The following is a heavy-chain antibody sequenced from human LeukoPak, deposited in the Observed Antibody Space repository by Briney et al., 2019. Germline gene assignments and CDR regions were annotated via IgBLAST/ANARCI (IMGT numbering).Heavy chain of an antibody. V-gene: IGHV3-66*01. CDR3: ARVGIYRPGSYYFDH. J-gene: IGHJ4*02. CDR2: IYAAGAT. D-gene: IGHD3-10*01. CDR1: GITVSSSF. Sequence: GGSLRLSCAASGITVSSSFMSWVRQVPGKGLEWVSIIYAAGATYTADSVTGRFTISRDTSKNMLNLEMNSLRLEDTAVYFCARVGIYRPGSYYFDHWGQGTLVAVSS.